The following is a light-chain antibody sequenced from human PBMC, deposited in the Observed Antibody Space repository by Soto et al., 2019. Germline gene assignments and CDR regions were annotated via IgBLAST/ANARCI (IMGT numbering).Light chain of an antibody. CDR3: SSYPSSNTLV. CDR1: SSDVGAYNY. V-gene: IGLV2-14*01. Sequence: QSALTKPASVSGSPGQSITISCTGTSSDVGAYNYVSWYQQHPGKAPKLMIFEVSDRPSGVSNRFSGSKSGNTASLTISGLQAEDEADYYCSSYPSSNTLVFGGGTKLTVL. CDR2: EVS. J-gene: IGLJ2*01.